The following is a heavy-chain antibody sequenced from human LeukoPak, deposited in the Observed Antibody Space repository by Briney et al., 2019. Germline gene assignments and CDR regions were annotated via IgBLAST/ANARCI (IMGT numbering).Heavy chain of an antibody. CDR2: ISGSGGST. CDR1: GFTFSSYA. Sequence: QPGGSLRLSCAASGFTFSSYAMSWVRQAPGRGLEWVSAISGSGGSTYYADSVKGRFTISRDNSKNTLYLQMNSLRAEDTAVYYCAKGLKGAPGYYDFWSGPPGKKDPDYWGQGTLVTVSS. J-gene: IGHJ4*02. D-gene: IGHD3-3*01. CDR3: AKGLKGAPGYYDFWSGPPGKKDPDY. V-gene: IGHV3-23*01.